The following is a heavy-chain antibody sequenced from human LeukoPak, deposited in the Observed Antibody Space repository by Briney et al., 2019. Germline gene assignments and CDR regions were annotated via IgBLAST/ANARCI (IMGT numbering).Heavy chain of an antibody. CDR2: IKGKTAVGAP. CDR1: GVTLTSAW. Sequence: GGSLRLSSAVSGVTLTSAWMSWVRQAPGKGLEWVGRIKGKTAVGAPDYVASVKGRFTISRDDSKNTLFPQMNSLKTEDTAVYYCLTGDYDFWGGFYSPNHYFDYWGQGTLVTVSS. J-gene: IGHJ4*02. D-gene: IGHD3-3*01. CDR3: LTGDYDFWGGFYSPNHYFDY. V-gene: IGHV3-15*01.